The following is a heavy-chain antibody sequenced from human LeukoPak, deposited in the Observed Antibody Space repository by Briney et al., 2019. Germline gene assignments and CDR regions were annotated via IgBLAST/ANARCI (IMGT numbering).Heavy chain of an antibody. CDR3: ASSSIFGVVIRALGRKYYYYYMDV. D-gene: IGHD3-3*01. CDR2: IYSSEGA. Sequence: GGALRLSCAASRLTVSTKYMSWVRQAPGKGLEWVSLIYSSEGANYADSVKGRFTIPRDNSKNTLSLQMKSLRAEDTAGYYCASSSIFGVVIRALGRKYYYYYMDVWGKGTTVTVSS. CDR1: RLTVSTKY. V-gene: IGHV3-66*02. J-gene: IGHJ6*03.